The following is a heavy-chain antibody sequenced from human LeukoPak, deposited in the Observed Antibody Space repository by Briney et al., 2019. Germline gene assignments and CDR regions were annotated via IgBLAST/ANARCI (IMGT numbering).Heavy chain of an antibody. D-gene: IGHD2-15*01. CDR2: IRYDGSNK. V-gene: IGHV3-30*02. Sequence: GGSLRLSCAASGFTFSSYGMHWVRQAPGKGLEWVAFIRYDGSNKYYADSVKGRFTISRDNSKNTLYLQMNSLRAEDTAVYYCAKGRNVAAHFDYWGQGTLVTVSS. J-gene: IGHJ4*02. CDR1: GFTFSSYG. CDR3: AKGRNVAAHFDY.